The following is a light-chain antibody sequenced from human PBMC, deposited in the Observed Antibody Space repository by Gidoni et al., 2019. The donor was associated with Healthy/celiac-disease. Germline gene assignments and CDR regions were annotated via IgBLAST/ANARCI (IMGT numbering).Light chain of an antibody. CDR3: QQSYSTPPLT. CDR1: QRISSY. CDR2: AAS. Sequence: DIQMTQSPSSLSASVGDRVTITCRASQRISSYLKWYQQKPGKAPKLLIYAASSLQSGVPSRFSGSGSGTDFTLTISSLQPEDFAAYYCQQSYSTPPLTFGGGTKVEIK. V-gene: IGKV1-39*01. J-gene: IGKJ4*01.